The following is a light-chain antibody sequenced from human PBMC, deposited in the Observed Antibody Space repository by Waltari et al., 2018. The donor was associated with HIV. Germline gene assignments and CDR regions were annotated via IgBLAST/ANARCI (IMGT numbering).Light chain of an antibody. J-gene: IGLJ1*01. CDR1: SSNIEHDN. CDR2: KDT. Sequence: QSVLTHPPSAPGAPGQRVTISCSGSSSNIEHDNVYWYQQFPGSAPKLLIYKDTPRTSADPLRSTGSRFGTSAPSAFGGLRSEDEAEYYCGGLESRLRGYVFGAGTKVTVL. V-gene: IGLV1-47*01. CDR3: GGLESRLRGYV.